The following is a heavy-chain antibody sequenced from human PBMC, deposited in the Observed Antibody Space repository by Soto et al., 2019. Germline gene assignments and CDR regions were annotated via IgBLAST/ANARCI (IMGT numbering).Heavy chain of an antibody. CDR3: ARVVSGGGPNWFDP. V-gene: IGHV4-39*07. J-gene: IGHJ5*02. D-gene: IGHD2-15*01. Sequence: PSETLSLTCSVSDDSINSDKYYWGWIRQPPGKGLEWIGSIYYRGNAYYNPSLQTRVTISIDTSKNQLSLKLSSVTAADTAVYYCARVVSGGGPNWFDPWGQGTLVTVSS. CDR1: DDSINSDKYY. CDR2: IYYRGNA.